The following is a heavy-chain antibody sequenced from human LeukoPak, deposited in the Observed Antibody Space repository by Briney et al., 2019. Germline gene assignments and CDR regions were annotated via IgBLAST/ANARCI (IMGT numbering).Heavy chain of an antibody. CDR2: IYSGGRT. CDR3: ARGDRAAAAFDS. Sequence: GGSLRLSCAASGFSVSSNYMNWVRQAPGKGLDWVSVIYSGGRTYYTDSVKGRFTISRDNSKNTLYLQMNSLRAEDTAVYYCARGDRAAAAFDSWGQGTLVAVSS. CDR1: GFSVSSNY. J-gene: IGHJ4*02. V-gene: IGHV3-53*01. D-gene: IGHD6-13*01.